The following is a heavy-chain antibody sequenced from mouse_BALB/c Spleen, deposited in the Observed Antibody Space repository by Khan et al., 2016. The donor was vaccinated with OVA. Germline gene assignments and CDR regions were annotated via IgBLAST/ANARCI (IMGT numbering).Heavy chain of an antibody. Sequence: QVQLKQSGAELARPGASVKLSCKASGYTFTDYYINWVKQRTGQGLEWIGEISPGSGDTYYNERFKGKATLTADKSSSTAYMQLSSLTFEASAVYFCARRNYFGYTVAYWGQGTLVTVSA. V-gene: IGHV1-77*01. CDR3: ARRNYFGYTVAY. CDR2: ISPGSGDT. J-gene: IGHJ3*01. CDR1: GYTFTDYY. D-gene: IGHD1-2*01.